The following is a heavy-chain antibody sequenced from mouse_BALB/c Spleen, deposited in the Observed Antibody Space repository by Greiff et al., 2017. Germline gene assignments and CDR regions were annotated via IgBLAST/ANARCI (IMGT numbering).Heavy chain of an antibody. CDR1: GFTFSSFG. CDR3: QTGFDY. J-gene: IGHJ2*01. D-gene: IGHD4-1*01. Sequence: VMLVESGGGLVQPGGSRKLSCAASGFTFSSFGMHWVRQAPEKGLEWVAYISSGSSTIYYADTVKGRVTISRDNPKNTLFLQMTGLRSEDTAMYYCQTGFDYWGQGTTLTVSS. CDR2: ISSGSSTI. V-gene: IGHV5-17*02.